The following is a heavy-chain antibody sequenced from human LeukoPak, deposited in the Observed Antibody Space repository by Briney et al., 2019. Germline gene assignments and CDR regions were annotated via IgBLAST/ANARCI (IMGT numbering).Heavy chain of an antibody. V-gene: IGHV3-21*01. CDR3: ARDARAAAGEGDFDY. CDR1: GFTFSSYS. J-gene: IGHJ4*02. D-gene: IGHD6-13*01. CDR2: ISSGSTYI. Sequence: GGSLRLSWAASGFTFSSYSMNWGRQAPGKGLEWVSSISSGSTYIYYADSVKGRFTISRDNAKNSLYLQMNSLRAEDTAVYYCARDARAAAGEGDFDYWGQGTLVTVSS.